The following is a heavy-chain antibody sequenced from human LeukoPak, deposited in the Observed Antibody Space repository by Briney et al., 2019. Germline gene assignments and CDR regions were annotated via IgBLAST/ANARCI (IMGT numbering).Heavy chain of an antibody. J-gene: IGHJ6*03. V-gene: IGHV4-61*02. CDR1: GGSISSGSYY. CDR3: ARTHDYVSFGYYYYYMDV. D-gene: IGHD4-17*01. Sequence: SETLSLTCTVSGGSISSGSYYWSWIRQPAGKGLEWIGRIYTSGSTNYNPSLKSRVTISVDTSKNQFSLKLSSVTAADTAVYYCARTHDYVSFGYYYYYMDVWGKGTTVTISS. CDR2: IYTSGST.